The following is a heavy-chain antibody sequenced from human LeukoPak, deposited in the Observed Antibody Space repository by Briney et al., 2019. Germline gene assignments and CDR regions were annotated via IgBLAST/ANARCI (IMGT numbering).Heavy chain of an antibody. J-gene: IGHJ6*03. CDR1: GFTFSNYA. V-gene: IGHV3-21*01. Sequence: GGSLRLSCAASGFTFSNYAMNWVRQAPGKGLEWVSSISTTSTYFYYADSVKGRFTISRDNAKNSLYLQMNSLRAEDTAVYYCARVAVMVFGVEYYMDVWGKGTTVTVSS. CDR2: ISTTSTYF. D-gene: IGHD3-3*01. CDR3: ARVAVMVFGVEYYMDV.